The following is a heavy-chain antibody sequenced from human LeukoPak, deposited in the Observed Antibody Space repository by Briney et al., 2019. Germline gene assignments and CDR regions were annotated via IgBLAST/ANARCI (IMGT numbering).Heavy chain of an antibody. V-gene: IGHV3-23*01. CDR1: GFTFSSNT. Sequence: PGGSLRLSCAASGFTFSSNTMSWVRQAPGKGLECVSHISGDGSGTSYADSVKGRFTISRDNSKNTLYLQMNSLRVEDTAVYFCVKDFNLGYWGQGTLVTVPS. J-gene: IGHJ4*02. CDR3: VKDFNLGY. CDR2: ISGDGSGT.